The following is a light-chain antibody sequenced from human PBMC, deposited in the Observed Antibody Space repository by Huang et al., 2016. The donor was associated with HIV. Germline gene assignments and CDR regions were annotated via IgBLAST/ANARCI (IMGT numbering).Light chain of an antibody. CDR2: GAS. CDR1: KSINKY. Sequence: DIQMTQSRSSLSASVGDRVIISCRASKSINKYLNWYQQMPGKAPKLLIYGASTLQRWVSSRFSGSVSGTDFTLTIGSLQPEDAATYYCQQSYKAPRTFGQGTLLEI. V-gene: IGKV1-39*01. CDR3: QQSYKAPRT. J-gene: IGKJ2*01.